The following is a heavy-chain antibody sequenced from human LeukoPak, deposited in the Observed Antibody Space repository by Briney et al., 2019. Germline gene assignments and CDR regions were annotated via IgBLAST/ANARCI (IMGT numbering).Heavy chain of an antibody. V-gene: IGHV4-59*12. J-gene: IGHJ5*02. CDR3: ARRSYYDFWSGYYLDP. CDR2: IYYSGST. Sequence: PSETLSLTCTVSGGSISSYYWNWIRQPPGKGLEWIGYIYYSGSTNYNPSLKSRVTISVDTSKNQFSLKLSSVTAADTAVYYCARRSYYDFWSGYYLDPWGQGTLVTVSS. CDR1: GGSISSYY. D-gene: IGHD3-3*01.